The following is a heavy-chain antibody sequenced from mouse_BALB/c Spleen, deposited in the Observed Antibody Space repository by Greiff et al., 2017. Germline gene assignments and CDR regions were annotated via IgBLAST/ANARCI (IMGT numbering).Heavy chain of an antibody. V-gene: IGHV7-3*02. J-gene: IGHJ3*01. CDR2: IRNKANGYTT. CDR1: GFTFTAYY. CDR3: ARDKRDYAWFAY. Sequence: EVQLVESGGGLVQPGGSLRLSCATSGFTFTAYYMSWVRQPPGKALEWLGFIRNKANGYTTEYSASVKGRFTISRDNSQSILYLQMNTLRAEDSATYYCARDKRDYAWFAYWGQGTLVTVSA. D-gene: IGHD2-4*01.